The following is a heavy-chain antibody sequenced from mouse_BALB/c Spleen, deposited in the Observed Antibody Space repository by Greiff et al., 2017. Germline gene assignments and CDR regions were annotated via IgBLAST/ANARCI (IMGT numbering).Heavy chain of an antibody. J-gene: IGHJ3*01. CDR3: ARGGGSSPAWFAY. CDR1: GFTFSSYA. V-gene: IGHV5-6-5*01. CDR2: ISSGGST. D-gene: IGHD1-1*01. Sequence: DVQLVESGGGLVKPGGSLKLSCAASGFTFSSYAMSWVRQSPEKRLEWVASISSGGSTYYPDSVKGRFTISRDNARNILYLQMSSLRSEDTAMYYCARGGGSSPAWFAYWGQGTLVTVSA.